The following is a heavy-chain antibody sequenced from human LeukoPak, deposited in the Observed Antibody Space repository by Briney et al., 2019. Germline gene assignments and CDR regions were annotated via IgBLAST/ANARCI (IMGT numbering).Heavy chain of an antibody. J-gene: IGHJ4*02. Sequence: GASVKVSCKASGYTFTSYGISWVRQAPGQGLEWMGWISAYNGNTNYAQKLQGRVTMTTDTSTSTAYMELRSLRSDDTAVYYCGREGYCSSTSCLGYFDYWGQGTLVTVSS. CDR2: ISAYNGNT. CDR1: GYTFTSYG. V-gene: IGHV1-18*01. D-gene: IGHD2-2*01. CDR3: GREGYCSSTSCLGYFDY.